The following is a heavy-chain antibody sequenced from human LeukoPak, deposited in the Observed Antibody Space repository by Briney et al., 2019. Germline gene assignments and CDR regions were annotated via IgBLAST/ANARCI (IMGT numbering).Heavy chain of an antibody. J-gene: IGHJ5*02. CDR1: GGTFSSYA. D-gene: IGHD6-6*01. CDR3: ARADSSSAVHRLSWFDP. CDR2: IIPIFGTA. V-gene: IGHV1-69*05. Sequence: SVKVSCKASGGTFSSYAISWVRQAPGQGLEWMGGIIPIFGTANYAQKFQGRVTITTDESTSTAYMELSSLRSEDTAVYYCARADSSSAVHRLSWFDPWGQGTLVAVSS.